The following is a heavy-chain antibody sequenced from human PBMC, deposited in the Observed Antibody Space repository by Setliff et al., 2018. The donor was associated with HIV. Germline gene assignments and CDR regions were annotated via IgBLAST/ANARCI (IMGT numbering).Heavy chain of an antibody. D-gene: IGHD6-6*01. Sequence: ASVKVSCKASGGTFSSYAIKWVRQAPGQGLECMGEIIPSLGIASYAQKFEGRVTITADKSTSTAYMELSGLRSEDTAVYYCARALYSNSGWYFDLWGRGTLVTVSS. CDR1: GGTFSSYA. J-gene: IGHJ2*01. CDR2: IIPSLGIA. CDR3: ARALYSNSGWYFDL. V-gene: IGHV1-69*10.